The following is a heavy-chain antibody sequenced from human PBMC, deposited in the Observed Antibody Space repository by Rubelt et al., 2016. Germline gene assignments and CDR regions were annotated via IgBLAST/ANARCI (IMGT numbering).Heavy chain of an antibody. CDR2: ISSSSSTI. Sequence: EVQLVESGGGLVQPGGSLRLSCAASGFTFSSYSMNWVRQAPGTGLEWVSYISSSSSTIYYADSVKCRFTISRDNAKNSLYLQMNSLRDEDTAVYYCARGIQLWLEGPLDIWGQGTTVTVSS. CDR3: ARGIQLWLEGPLDI. J-gene: IGHJ6*02. CDR1: GFTFSSYS. V-gene: IGHV3-48*02. D-gene: IGHD5-18*01.